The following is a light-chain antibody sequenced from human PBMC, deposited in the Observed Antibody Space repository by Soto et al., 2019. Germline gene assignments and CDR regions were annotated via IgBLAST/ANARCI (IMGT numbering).Light chain of an antibody. V-gene: IGKV3-20*01. CDR3: QQYGSSGT. CDR2: GAS. CDR1: QSVSNNY. J-gene: IGKJ1*01. Sequence: EIVLTQSPGTLSLSPVERATLSCMASQSVSNNYLAWYQQKPGQAPRLLIYGASNRATGIPDRFSGSGSGTDSTLTISRLEPEDFAVYYCQQYGSSGTFGQGTKVE.